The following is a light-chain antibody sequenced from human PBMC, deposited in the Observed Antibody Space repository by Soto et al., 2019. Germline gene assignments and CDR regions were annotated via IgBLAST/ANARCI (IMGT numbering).Light chain of an antibody. Sequence: QPVLTQPPSASGTPGQRVTISCSGSRSNIGSHIVNWYQQLPGTAPKLLIHGDTTRPSGVPDRFSGSKSGTSASLAITGLQAEDEADYYCLSYDSRLSGSVFGGGTKLTVL. V-gene: IGLV1-44*01. CDR3: LSYDSRLSGSV. CDR2: GDT. CDR1: RSNIGSHI. J-gene: IGLJ2*01.